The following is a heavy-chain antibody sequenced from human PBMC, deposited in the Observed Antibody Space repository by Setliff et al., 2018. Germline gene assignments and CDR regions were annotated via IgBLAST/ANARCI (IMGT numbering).Heavy chain of an antibody. D-gene: IGHD2-15*01. CDR2: ISAYNGDT. J-gene: IGHJ3*02. V-gene: IGHV1-18*01. CDR1: SYTFSSYG. Sequence: SCKASSYTFSSYGISWVRQAPGQGLEWMGWISAYNGDTNYAQNLQGRVTMTTDTSTSTAYMELRSLRSDDTAVYYCARDRRNIVVAVVNAAFDIWGQGTMVTVSS. CDR3: ARDRRNIVVAVVNAAFDI.